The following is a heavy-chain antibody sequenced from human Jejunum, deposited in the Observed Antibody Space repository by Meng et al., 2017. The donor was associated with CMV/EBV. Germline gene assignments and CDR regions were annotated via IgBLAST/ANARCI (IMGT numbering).Heavy chain of an antibody. Sequence: YAMAWVRQAPGGGLEWVAQISADGSATYYADSVEGRMTISRDNSINSLYLQMNGLRADDTAVYYCARGAYYSDSPDYQNPDAFDIWGQGTMVTVSS. CDR2: ISADGSAT. D-gene: IGHD3-22*01. CDR1: YA. J-gene: IGHJ3*02. CDR3: ARGAYYSDSPDYQNPDAFDI. V-gene: IGHV3-23*01.